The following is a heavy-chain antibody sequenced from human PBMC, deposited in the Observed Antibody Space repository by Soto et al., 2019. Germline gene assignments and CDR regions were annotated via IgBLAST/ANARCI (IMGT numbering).Heavy chain of an antibody. CDR1: GGSLSGYY. CDR3: ASGGN. CDR2: MTHTGST. V-gene: IGHV4-34*01. J-gene: IGHJ4*02. Sequence: QVQLQQWGAGLLKPSETLSLTCAVFGGSLSGYYWSWIRQPPGKGLEWIGEMTHTGSTNYSPSLNTRLTISSDTSKNHFSLRLSSVTAADTAVYYCASGGNWGQGTLVTVSS. D-gene: IGHD3-10*01.